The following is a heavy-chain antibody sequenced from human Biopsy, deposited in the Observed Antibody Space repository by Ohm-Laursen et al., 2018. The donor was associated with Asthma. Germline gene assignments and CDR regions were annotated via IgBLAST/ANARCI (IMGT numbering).Heavy chain of an antibody. CDR2: MSFDGRQT. Sequence: SLRLSCSAFGFSFNRYGMHWVRQAPGKGLEWVAVMSFDGRQTYYADSVKGRFTFSRDNSKNTLYLQMNSLRAEDTAVYYCAKERYYDFWSGYPIWGQGTMVTVSS. J-gene: IGHJ3*02. D-gene: IGHD3-3*01. CDR3: AKERYYDFWSGYPI. V-gene: IGHV3-30*18. CDR1: GFSFNRYG.